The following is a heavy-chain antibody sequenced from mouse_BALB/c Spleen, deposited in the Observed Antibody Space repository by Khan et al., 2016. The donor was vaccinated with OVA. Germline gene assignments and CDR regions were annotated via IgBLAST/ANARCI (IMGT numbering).Heavy chain of an antibody. CDR1: GYTFTNYG. J-gene: IGHJ1*01. D-gene: IGHD6-2*01. CDR2: INTYTGDP. CDR3: ARISSYWYSDV. Sequence: VQLKQSGPELKKPGETVKISCKASGYTFTNYGMNWVKQAPGKGLKWMGWINTYTGDPTYADDFKGRFAFSLETSASTAYLQISNLKNEDMTTYFCARISSYWYSDVWGAGTTVTVSS. V-gene: IGHV9-1*02.